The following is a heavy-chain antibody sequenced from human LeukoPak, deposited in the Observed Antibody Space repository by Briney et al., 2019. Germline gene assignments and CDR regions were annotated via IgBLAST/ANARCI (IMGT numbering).Heavy chain of an antibody. CDR2: VSGSGDST. Sequence: PGGSLRLSCSVSGFTFGDHAMSWVRQAPGKGLEWVSSVSGSGDSTYYADSVKGRFTISRDNSKKTLSLQMSSLRAEDTALYYCAKGIDYWGQGTLVTVSS. V-gene: IGHV3-23*01. J-gene: IGHJ4*02. CDR1: GFTFGDHA. CDR3: AKGIDY.